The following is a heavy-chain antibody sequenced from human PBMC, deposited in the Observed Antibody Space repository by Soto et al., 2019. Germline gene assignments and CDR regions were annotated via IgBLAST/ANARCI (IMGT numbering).Heavy chain of an antibody. CDR3: ARVLSELFNYYGSGSSRRLNWFDP. Sequence: QVQLVQSGAEVKKPGSSVKVSCKASGGTFSSYAISWVRQAPGQGLEWMGGIIPIFGTANYAQKFQGRVTITADESTSTAYMELSSLRSEDTAVYYCARVLSELFNYYGSGSSRRLNWFDPWGQGTLVTVSS. J-gene: IGHJ5*02. CDR2: IIPIFGTA. D-gene: IGHD3-10*01. V-gene: IGHV1-69*01. CDR1: GGTFSSYA.